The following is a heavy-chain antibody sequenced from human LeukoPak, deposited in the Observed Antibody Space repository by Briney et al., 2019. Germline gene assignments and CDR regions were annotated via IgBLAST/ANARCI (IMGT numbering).Heavy chain of an antibody. D-gene: IGHD4-17*01. V-gene: IGHV3-23*01. CDR3: AKAGDYGAPVGY. J-gene: IGHJ4*02. CDR2: IRGSGSGSGSGM. CDR1: GFTFSDNA. Sequence: QAGGSLRLSCAASGFTFSDNAMTWVRQAPGKGLEWVSNIRGSGSGSGSGMYYADSVKGRFTISRDNSKNTLYLQMNSLRAEDTAVYYCAKAGDYGAPVGYWGQGTLVTVSS.